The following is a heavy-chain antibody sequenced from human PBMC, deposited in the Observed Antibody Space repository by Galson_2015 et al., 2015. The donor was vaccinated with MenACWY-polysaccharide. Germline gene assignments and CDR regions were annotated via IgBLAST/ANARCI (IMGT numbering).Heavy chain of an antibody. Sequence: CAISGDSVSSNPASWNWIRQSPSRGLERLGRTYYRSQWYTDYAVSVKSRIAINADASRNQFSLQLKSVTPDDTAVYYCARDRGRHSHGPPYYFDFWGRGTLVTVSS. CDR3: ARDRGRHSHGPPYYFDF. V-gene: IGHV6-1*01. D-gene: IGHD5-24*01. CDR2: TYYRSQWYT. CDR1: GDSVSSNPAS. J-gene: IGHJ4*02.